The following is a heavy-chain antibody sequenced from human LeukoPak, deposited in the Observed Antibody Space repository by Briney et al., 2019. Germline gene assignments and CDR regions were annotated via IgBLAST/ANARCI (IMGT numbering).Heavy chain of an antibody. CDR2: IIPIFGTA. Sequence: SVKVSCKASGGTFSSYAISWVRQAPGQGLEWMGRIIPIFGTANYAQKFQGRVTITTDESTSTAYMELSSLRSEDTAVYYCARDYYDSSGYYPERYYYYYMDVWGKGPRSPSP. D-gene: IGHD3-22*01. J-gene: IGHJ6*03. CDR1: GGTFSSYA. CDR3: ARDYYDSSGYYPERYYYYYMDV. V-gene: IGHV1-69*05.